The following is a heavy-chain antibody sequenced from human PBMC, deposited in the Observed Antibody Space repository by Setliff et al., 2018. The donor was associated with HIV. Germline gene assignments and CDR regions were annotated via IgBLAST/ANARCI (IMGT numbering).Heavy chain of an antibody. CDR3: TREGRGDPAMATTRIDY. Sequence: KSSETLSLTCSVSGDSISSGSYFRGWIRQTPGKGLEWIGNIYYTGFAYYNPSLKSRVTISLDTSKTHFFLNLTSVTDADTAVYFCTREGRGDPAMATTRIDYWGQGKLVTVSS. V-gene: IGHV4-39*02. CDR2: IYYTGFA. D-gene: IGHD1-1*01. CDR1: GDSISSGSYF. J-gene: IGHJ4*02.